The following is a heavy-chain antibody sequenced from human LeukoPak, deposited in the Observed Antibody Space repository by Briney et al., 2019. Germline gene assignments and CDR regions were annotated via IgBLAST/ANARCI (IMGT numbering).Heavy chain of an antibody. J-gene: IGHJ4*02. Sequence: SETLSLTCGVSGYSISSGYDRGWIRQSPGKGLEWIESIYHSGNTHYNPSLKRRDTIPVYTSKNHFSLKLRSVTAADTAVYYCARVPPYSSGSGSYFDYWGQGTLVTVSS. CDR3: ARVPPYSSGSGSYFDY. CDR1: GYSISSGYD. D-gene: IGHD3-10*01. CDR2: IYHSGNT. V-gene: IGHV4-38-2*01.